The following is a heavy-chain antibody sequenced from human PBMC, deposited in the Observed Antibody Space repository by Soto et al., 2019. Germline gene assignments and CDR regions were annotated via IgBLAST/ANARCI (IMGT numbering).Heavy chain of an antibody. CDR3: ARETPYGSGYYFFDY. Sequence: SETLSLTCTVSGASIRSSSYYWGLIRQSPGKGLEWIGYIYYSGSAYYNPSLKSRVTISVDTSKNQFSLRLSSVTAADTAVYYWARETPYGSGYYFFDYWGQGTLVTVSS. CDR2: IYYSGSA. V-gene: IGHV4-31*03. J-gene: IGHJ4*02. CDR1: GASIRSSSYY. D-gene: IGHD3-22*01.